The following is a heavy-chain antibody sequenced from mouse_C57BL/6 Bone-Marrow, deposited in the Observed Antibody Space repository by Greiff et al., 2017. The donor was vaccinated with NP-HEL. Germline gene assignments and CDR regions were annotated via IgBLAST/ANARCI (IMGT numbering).Heavy chain of an antibody. CDR1: GFTFSSYA. D-gene: IGHD1-1*01. Sequence: EVKLVESGGGLVKPGGSLKLSCAASGFTFSSYAMSWVRQTPEKRLEWVATISDGGSYTYSPDNVKGRSTISRDNAKNNLYLQMSHLKSEDTAMYYCARGDHYDGSNWYFDVWGKGTTVTVSS. J-gene: IGHJ1*03. V-gene: IGHV5-4*03. CDR2: ISDGGSYT. CDR3: ARGDHYDGSNWYFDV.